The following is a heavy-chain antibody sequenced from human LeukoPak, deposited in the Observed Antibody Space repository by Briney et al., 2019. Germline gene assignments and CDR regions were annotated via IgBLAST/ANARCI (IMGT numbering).Heavy chain of an antibody. Sequence: GGPLRLSCTASGFTFGDHGMSWVRQAPGKGLEWVGFVRSKRYGGTTEYAASVKGRFTISRDDSKSIAYLQMTSLKTEDTAVYYCSRDSDWNYDYWGQGTLVTVSS. D-gene: IGHD1-7*01. CDR3: SRDSDWNYDY. CDR2: VRSKRYGGTT. J-gene: IGHJ4*02. CDR1: GFTFGDHG. V-gene: IGHV3-49*04.